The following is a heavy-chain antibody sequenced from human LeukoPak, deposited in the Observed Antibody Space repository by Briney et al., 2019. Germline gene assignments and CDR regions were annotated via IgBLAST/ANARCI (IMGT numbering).Heavy chain of an antibody. Sequence: GGSLRLSCAASGFTFSSYAMSWVRQAPGKGLEWVSAISGSGGSTYYADSVKGRFTISRDNSKNTLYLQMNSLRAEDTAVYYCARERVVTPGYYYYYMDVWGKGTTVTISS. V-gene: IGHV3-23*01. CDR2: ISGSGGST. D-gene: IGHD4-23*01. CDR3: ARERVVTPGYYYYYMDV. CDR1: GFTFSSYA. J-gene: IGHJ6*03.